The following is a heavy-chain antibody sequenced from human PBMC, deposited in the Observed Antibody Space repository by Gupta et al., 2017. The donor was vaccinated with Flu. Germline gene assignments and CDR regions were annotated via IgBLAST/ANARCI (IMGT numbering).Heavy chain of an antibody. D-gene: IGHD2-21*02. CDR2: ISGSGGST. Sequence: APGKGLEWVSAISGSGGSTYYADSVKGRFTISRDNSKNTLYLQMNSLRAEDTAVYYCAKAIKYAQSYCGGDCHTVLSSDYWGQGTLVTVSS. CDR3: AKAIKYAQSYCGGDCHTVLSSDY. J-gene: IGHJ4*02. V-gene: IGHV3-23*01.